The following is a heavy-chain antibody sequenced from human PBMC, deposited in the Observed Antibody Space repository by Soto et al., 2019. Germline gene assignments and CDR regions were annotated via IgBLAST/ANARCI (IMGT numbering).Heavy chain of an antibody. V-gene: IGHV3-48*03. CDR3: ARVSPYGNWFDP. CDR1: GFTFSSYE. CDR2: ISSSGSTI. Sequence: LRLSCAASGFTFSSYEMNWVRQAPGKGLEWVSYISSSGSTIYYADSVKGRFTISRDNAKNSLYLQMNSLRAEDTAVYYCARVSPYGNWFDPWGQGTLVTVSS. J-gene: IGHJ5*02. D-gene: IGHD4-17*01.